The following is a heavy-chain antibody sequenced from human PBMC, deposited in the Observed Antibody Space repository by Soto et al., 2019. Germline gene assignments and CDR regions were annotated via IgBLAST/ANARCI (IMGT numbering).Heavy chain of an antibody. Sequence: ASVKVSCKASGYTFTGYYMHWVRQAPGQGLEWMGWINPNSGGTNYAQKFQGWVTMTRDTSISTAYMELSRLRSDDTAVYYCASSVSDSDYYGMDVWGQGTTVTVSS. D-gene: IGHD2-21*02. CDR1: GYTFTGYY. CDR2: INPNSGGT. CDR3: ASSVSDSDYYGMDV. J-gene: IGHJ6*02. V-gene: IGHV1-2*04.